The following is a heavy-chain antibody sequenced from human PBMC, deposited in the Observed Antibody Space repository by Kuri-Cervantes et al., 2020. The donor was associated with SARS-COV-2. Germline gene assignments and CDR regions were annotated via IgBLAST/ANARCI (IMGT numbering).Heavy chain of an antibody. CDR3: ARVAGSYYYYYGMDV. V-gene: IGHV1-3*01. CDR1: GYSLASYA. J-gene: IGHJ6*02. CDR2: INAASDET. D-gene: IGHD2-15*01. Sequence: ASVKVSCKVSGYSLASYAMHWVRQAPGQRLEWVGWINAASDETKYSQKFQGRVTITRDTSTSTAYMELSSLRSEDTAVYYCARVAGSYYYYYGMDVWGQGTTVTVSS.